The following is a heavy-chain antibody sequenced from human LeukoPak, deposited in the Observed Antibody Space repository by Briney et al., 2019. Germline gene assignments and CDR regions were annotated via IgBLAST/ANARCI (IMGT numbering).Heavy chain of an antibody. CDR2: IIPIFGTA. V-gene: IGHV1-69*05. CDR1: GGTFSSYA. CDR3: ARVGGSGIHHYYYYYMDV. J-gene: IGHJ6*03. Sequence: ASVKVSCMASGGTFSSYAISWVRQAPGQGLEWMGGIIPIFGTANYAQKFQGRVTITTDESTSTAYMELSSLRSEDTAVYYCARVGGSGIHHYYYYYMDVWGKGTTVTVSS. D-gene: IGHD3-10*01.